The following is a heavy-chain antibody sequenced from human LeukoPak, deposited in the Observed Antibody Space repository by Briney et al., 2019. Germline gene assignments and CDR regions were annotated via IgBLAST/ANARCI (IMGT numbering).Heavy chain of an antibody. D-gene: IGHD3-16*01. CDR3: GCNWRGRSILGSYQLQRLNYDYVWGEKPFDP. CDR2: IKEEESEK. J-gene: IGHJ5*02. CDR1: GFNFINAW. V-gene: IGHV3-7*01. Sequence: RPGGPLRLSCAASGFNFINAWMSGAGEPPGRGVEGVASIKEEESEKYYVDSGKGRFIIPRDNVKNSLFLQMNSLRAEDTAVYSCGCNWRGRSILGSYQLQRLNYDYVWGEKPFDPWGQGTLVTVSS.